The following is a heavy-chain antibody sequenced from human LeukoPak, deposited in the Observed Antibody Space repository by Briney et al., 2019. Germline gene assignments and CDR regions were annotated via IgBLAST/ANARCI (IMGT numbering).Heavy chain of an antibody. V-gene: IGHV3-48*03. Sequence: GGSLRLSCAASGFTFSSYAMSWVRLAPGKGLEWVSYISSSGGTMYYADSVQGRFTISRDTAKNSLYLQMNSLRAEDTAVYYCAREAVSGSYDYWGQGTLVTVSS. D-gene: IGHD1-26*01. J-gene: IGHJ4*02. CDR1: GFTFSSYA. CDR2: ISSSGGTM. CDR3: AREAVSGSYDY.